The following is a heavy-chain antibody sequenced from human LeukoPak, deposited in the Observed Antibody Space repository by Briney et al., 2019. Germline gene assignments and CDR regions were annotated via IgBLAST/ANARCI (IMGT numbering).Heavy chain of an antibody. J-gene: IGHJ5*02. CDR3: ARGVVVVPAAISPPRWFDP. V-gene: IGHV1-2*04. D-gene: IGHD2-2*02. CDR2: INPNSGGT. Sequence: ASVKVSCKASGYTFTGYYMHWVRQAPGQGLEWMGWINPNSGGTNYAQKFQGWVTMTRDTSISTAYMELSRLRSEDTAVYYCARGVVVVPAAISPPRWFDPWGQGTLVTVSS. CDR1: GYTFTGYY.